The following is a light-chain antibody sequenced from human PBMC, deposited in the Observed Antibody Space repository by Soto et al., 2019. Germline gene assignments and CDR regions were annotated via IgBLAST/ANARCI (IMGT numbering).Light chain of an antibody. V-gene: IGLV2-8*01. CDR2: EVT. CDR1: SSDVGGYNY. CDR3: SSYAGSNSVV. Sequence: QSVLTQPPSASGSPGQSVTISCIETSSDVGGYNYVSWYQQHPGKVPKLMIYEVTKRPSGVPDRFSGSKSGNTASLTVSGLQAEDEADYYCSSYAGSNSVVFGGGTKLTVL. J-gene: IGLJ2*01.